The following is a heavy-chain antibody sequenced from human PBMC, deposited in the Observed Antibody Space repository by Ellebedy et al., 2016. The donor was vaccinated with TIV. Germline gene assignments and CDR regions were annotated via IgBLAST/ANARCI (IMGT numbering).Heavy chain of an antibody. CDR2: IIPIFGTA. J-gene: IGHJ4*02. CDR1: GGTFSSYA. V-gene: IGHV1-69*13. D-gene: IGHD6-13*01. Sequence: SVKVSCXASGGTFSSYAISWVRQAPGQGLEWMGGIIPIFGTANYAQKFQGRVTITADESTSTAYMELSSLRSEDTAVYYCARRMMGAAAGLLRFDYWGQGTLVTVSS. CDR3: ARRMMGAAAGLLRFDY.